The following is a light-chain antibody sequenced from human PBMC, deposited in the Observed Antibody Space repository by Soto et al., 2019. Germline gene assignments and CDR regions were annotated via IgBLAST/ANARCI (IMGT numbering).Light chain of an antibody. CDR3: QQSYSTLLT. J-gene: IGKJ1*01. CDR2: AAS. Sequence: DIQVTQSPTSLSASVVDRVTITCRASQSISSYLNWYQQKPGKAPKLLIYAASSLQSGVPSRFSGSGSGTDFTLTISSLQPQDFATYYCQQSYSTLLTFGQGTKVDIK. CDR1: QSISSY. V-gene: IGKV1-39*01.